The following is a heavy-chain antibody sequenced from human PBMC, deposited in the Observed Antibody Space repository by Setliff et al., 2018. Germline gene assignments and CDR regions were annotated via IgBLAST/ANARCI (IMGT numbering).Heavy chain of an antibody. Sequence: GGSLRLSCAASGFTFNSYSMNWVRQAPGKGLEWVSSISSSTYINYADSVKGRFTISRDHAKNSLYLQMNSLRAEDTAVYSCARNHLPHGPEGHFDYWGQGTLVTVSS. V-gene: IGHV3-21*01. CDR2: ISSSTYI. J-gene: IGHJ4*02. CDR3: ARNHLPHGPEGHFDY. CDR1: GFTFNSYS.